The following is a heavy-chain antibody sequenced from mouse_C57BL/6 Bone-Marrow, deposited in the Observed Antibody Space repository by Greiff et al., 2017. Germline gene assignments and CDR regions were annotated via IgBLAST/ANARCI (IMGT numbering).Heavy chain of an antibody. Sequence: QVQLQQPGAELVKPGASVKLSCKASGYTFTSYWMHWVKQRPGQGLEWIGMIHPNSGSTNYNEKFKSKATLTVDKSSSTAYMQLSSLTSEDSAVYYCARKAYYGSSWFAYWGQGTLVTVSA. V-gene: IGHV1-64*01. CDR3: ARKAYYGSSWFAY. D-gene: IGHD1-1*01. CDR1: GYTFTSYW. CDR2: IHPNSGST. J-gene: IGHJ3*01.